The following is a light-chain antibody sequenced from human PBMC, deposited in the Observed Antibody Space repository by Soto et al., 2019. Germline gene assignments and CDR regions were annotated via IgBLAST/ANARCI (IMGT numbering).Light chain of an antibody. CDR3: QQYGSSPQVT. J-gene: IGKJ1*01. CDR2: GAS. CDR1: QSVSSSY. V-gene: IGKV3-20*01. Sequence: EIVLTQSPGTLSLSPGERATLSCRASQSVSSSYLVWYQQKPGQAPRLLIYGASSRATGIPDRFSGSGSGTHFTLTISRLDPEDFAVYYCQQYGSSPQVTFGQATKVVIK.